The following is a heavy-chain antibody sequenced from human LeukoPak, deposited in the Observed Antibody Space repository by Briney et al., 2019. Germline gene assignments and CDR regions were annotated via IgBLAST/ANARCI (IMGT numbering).Heavy chain of an antibody. J-gene: IGHJ4*02. CDR1: GDSFTSVTDY. CDR3: ASFGGDIVATTVDY. CDR2: GDYSGGT. D-gene: IGHD5-12*01. Sequence: SETLSLTCTVSGDSFTSVTDYWAWIRQPPGKGLEWIASGDYSGGTYYNPSLESRVAISADMSKNQISLQLTSVTGADTAVYYCASFGGDIVATTVDYWGQGTLVTVSS. V-gene: IGHV4-39*07.